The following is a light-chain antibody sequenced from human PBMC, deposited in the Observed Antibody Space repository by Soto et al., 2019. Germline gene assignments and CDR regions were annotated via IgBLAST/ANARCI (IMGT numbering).Light chain of an antibody. J-gene: IGKJ5*01. CDR1: LSVRSSY. Sequence: EIVLTQSPGTLSLSPGERATLSCRASLSVRSSYLAWYQQRPGQPPRLLMDGATRATGIPDRFSGSGSGTDFTLTISSLEPEDFAVYFCQQYGSSPTTFGQGTRLEIK. V-gene: IGKV3-20*01. CDR3: QQYGSSPTT. CDR2: GA.